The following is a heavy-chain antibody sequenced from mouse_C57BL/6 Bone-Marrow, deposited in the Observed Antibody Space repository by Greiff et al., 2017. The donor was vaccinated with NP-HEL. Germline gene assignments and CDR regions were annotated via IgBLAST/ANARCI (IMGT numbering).Heavy chain of an antibody. D-gene: IGHD2-5*01. CDR1: GYAFSSYW. J-gene: IGHJ1*03. CDR3: TYSNFYWYFEG. V-gene: IGHV1-80*01. Sequence: LVESGAELVKPGASVKISCKASGYAFSSYWMNWVKQRPGKGLEWIGQIYPGDGDTNYNGKFKGKATLTADKSSSTAYMQLSSLTSEDSAVYFCTYSNFYWYFEGWGTGATVTVS. CDR2: IYPGDGDT.